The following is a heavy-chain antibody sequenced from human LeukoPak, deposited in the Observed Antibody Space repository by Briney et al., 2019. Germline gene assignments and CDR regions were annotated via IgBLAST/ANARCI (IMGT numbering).Heavy chain of an antibody. CDR1: GDTFSSYA. V-gene: IGHV1-69*05. CDR3: ARDPSYYEDGDY. CDR2: IIPIFGTA. Sequence: SVKVSCKASGDTFSSYAISWVRQAPGQGLEWMGRIIPIFGTANYAQKFQGRVTITTDESTSTAYMELSSLRSEDTAVYYCARDPSYYEDGDYWGQGTLVTVSS. J-gene: IGHJ4*02. D-gene: IGHD3-22*01.